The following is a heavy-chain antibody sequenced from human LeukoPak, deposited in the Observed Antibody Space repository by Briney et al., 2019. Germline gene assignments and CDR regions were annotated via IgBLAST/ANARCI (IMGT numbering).Heavy chain of an antibody. CDR3: ARDGSSSWYGYFDY. J-gene: IGHJ4*02. V-gene: IGHV3-21*01. D-gene: IGHD6-13*01. CDR2: ISSSSSYI. Sequence: SGGSLRLSCAASGFTFSSYSMTWVRQAPGKGLEWVSSISSSSSYIYYADSVKGRFTISRDNAKNSLYLQMNGLRAEDTAVYYCARDGSSSWYGYFDYWGQGTLVTVSS. CDR1: GFTFSSYS.